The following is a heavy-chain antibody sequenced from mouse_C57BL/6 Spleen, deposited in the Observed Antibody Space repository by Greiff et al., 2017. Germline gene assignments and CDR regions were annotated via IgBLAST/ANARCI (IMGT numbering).Heavy chain of an antibody. Sequence: VKLQESGPELVKPGASVKISCKASGYAFSSSWMNWVKQRPGKGLEWIGRIYPGDGDTNYNGKFKGKATLTADKSSSTAYMQLSSLTSEDSAVYFCARWGTTYAMDYWGQGTSVTVSS. CDR3: ARWGTTYAMDY. D-gene: IGHD1-1*01. V-gene: IGHV1-82*01. CDR2: IYPGDGDT. J-gene: IGHJ4*01. CDR1: GYAFSSSW.